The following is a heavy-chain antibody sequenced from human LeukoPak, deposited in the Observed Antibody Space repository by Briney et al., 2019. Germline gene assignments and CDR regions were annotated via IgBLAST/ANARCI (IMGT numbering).Heavy chain of an antibody. D-gene: IGHD3-9*01. Sequence: ASVKVSCKASGYTFTGYYMHWVRQAPGQGLEWMAWINPNSGDTNYAQMFQGRVTVTRDTSISTVYMELSRLRYDDTAIYYCARAREVTGLTPWGQGTLVTVSS. V-gene: IGHV1-2*02. J-gene: IGHJ5*02. CDR1: GYTFTGYY. CDR2: INPNSGDT. CDR3: ARAREVTGLTP.